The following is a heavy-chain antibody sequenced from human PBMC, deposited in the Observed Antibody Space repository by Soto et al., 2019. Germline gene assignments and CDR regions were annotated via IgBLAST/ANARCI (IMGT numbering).Heavy chain of an antibody. Sequence: QITLKESGPTVVKPTQTLTLTCTFSFFSLDTSGVGVGWIRQPPGKALEWLALIYWDDDKRYNPSLKSRLTITKDTSKNQVVLTMTNMDPVDTATYYCARRPREYSGYPLGGYFDYWGQGTLVTVS. CDR3: ARRPREYSGYPLGGYFDY. CDR1: FFSLDTSGVG. J-gene: IGHJ4*02. CDR2: IYWDDDK. V-gene: IGHV2-5*02. D-gene: IGHD5-12*01.